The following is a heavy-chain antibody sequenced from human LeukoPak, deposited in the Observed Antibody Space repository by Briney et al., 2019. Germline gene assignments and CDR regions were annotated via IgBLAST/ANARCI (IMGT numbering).Heavy chain of an antibody. J-gene: IGHJ5*02. CDR2: INPNSGGT. Sequence: ASVKASCKASGYTFTGYYMHWVRQAPGQGLEWMGWINPNSGGTNYAQKFQGRVTMTRDTSISTAYMELSRLRSDDTAVYYCARGEHYDFWSGYYRFDPWGQGTLVTVSS. CDR1: GYTFTGYY. CDR3: ARGEHYDFWSGYYRFDP. V-gene: IGHV1-2*02. D-gene: IGHD3-3*01.